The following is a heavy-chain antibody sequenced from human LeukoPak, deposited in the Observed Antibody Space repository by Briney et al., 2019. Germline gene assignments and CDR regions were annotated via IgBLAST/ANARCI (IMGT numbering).Heavy chain of an antibody. CDR1: GFTFRDYY. CDR2: ISSSGSAI. CDR3: AREFFGSVSYSSYYYYYMDV. Sequence: GGSLRLSCAASGFTFRDYYMSWIRQAPGKGLEWVSFISSSGSAIYYADSVKGRFTMSRDNAKNSLYLQMTSLRAEDTAVYYCAREFFGSVSYSSYYYYYMDVWGKGTTVTISS. J-gene: IGHJ6*03. D-gene: IGHD3-10*01. V-gene: IGHV3-11*01.